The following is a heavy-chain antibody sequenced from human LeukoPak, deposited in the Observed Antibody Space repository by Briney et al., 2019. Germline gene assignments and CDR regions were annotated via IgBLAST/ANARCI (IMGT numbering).Heavy chain of an antibody. CDR1: GGSISSYY. Sequence: PSETLSLTCTVSGGSISSYYWSWIRQPPGKGLEWIGYIYYSGSTNYNPSLKSRVTISVDTSKNQFSLKLSSVTAADTAVYYCARTEGFYYFDYWGQGTLVTVSS. CDR2: IYYSGST. J-gene: IGHJ4*02. D-gene: IGHD2-15*01. V-gene: IGHV4-59*08. CDR3: ARTEGFYYFDY.